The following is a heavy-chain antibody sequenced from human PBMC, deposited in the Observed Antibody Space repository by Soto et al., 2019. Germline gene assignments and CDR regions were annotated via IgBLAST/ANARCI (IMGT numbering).Heavy chain of an antibody. J-gene: IGHJ4*02. V-gene: IGHV4-61*01. CDR2: IYYSGST. CDR1: GGSVSSGSYY. Sequence: SETLSLTCTVSGGSVSSGSYYWSWIRQPPGKGLEWIGYIYYSGSTNYNPSLKSRVTISVDTSKNQFSLKLSSVTAADTAVYYCARGKILTGFRYWGQGTLVTSPQ. D-gene: IGHD3-9*01. CDR3: ARGKILTGFRY.